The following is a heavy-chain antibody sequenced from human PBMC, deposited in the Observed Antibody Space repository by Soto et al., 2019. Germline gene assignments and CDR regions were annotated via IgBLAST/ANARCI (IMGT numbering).Heavy chain of an antibody. Sequence: SETLSLTCAVYGGSFSGYYWSWIRQPPGKGLEWIGEINHSGSTNYNPSLKSRVTILVDTSKNQFSLKLSSVTAADTAVYYCARGHAEYSSGWSASFDYWGQGTLVTVSS. V-gene: IGHV4-34*01. CDR2: INHSGST. D-gene: IGHD6-19*01. CDR3: ARGHAEYSSGWSASFDY. CDR1: GGSFSGYY. J-gene: IGHJ4*02.